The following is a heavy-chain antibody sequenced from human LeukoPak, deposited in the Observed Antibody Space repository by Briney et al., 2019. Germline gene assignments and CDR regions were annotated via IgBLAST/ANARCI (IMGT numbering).Heavy chain of an antibody. CDR3: ASGTYSSSWYYFDY. V-gene: IGHV3-33*08. J-gene: IGHJ4*02. CDR1: GFTFSSYA. D-gene: IGHD6-13*01. CDR2: IWYDGSNK. Sequence: GGSLRLSCAASGFTFSSYAMHWVRQAPGKGLEWVAVIWYDGSNKYYADSVKGRFTISRDNSKNTLYLQMNSLRAEDTAVYYCASGTYSSSWYYFDYWGQGTLVTVSS.